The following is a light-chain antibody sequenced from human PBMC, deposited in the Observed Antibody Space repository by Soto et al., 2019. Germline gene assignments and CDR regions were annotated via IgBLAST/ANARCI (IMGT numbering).Light chain of an antibody. V-gene: IGKV3-15*01. CDR2: GAS. Sequence: QSSGTISVSTGGRATCTDRASQGVTSYLAWYQQRPGQAPRLLTYGASTLATGIPARFSGSGSGTDLTLTISSLQSEDVAVYYCQQYYDWPLTFGEGTKVDIK. J-gene: IGKJ4*02. CDR3: QQYYDWPLT. CDR1: QGVTSY.